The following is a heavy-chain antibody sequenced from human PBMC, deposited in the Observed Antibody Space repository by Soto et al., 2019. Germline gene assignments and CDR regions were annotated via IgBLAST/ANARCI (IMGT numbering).Heavy chain of an antibody. CDR2: IIPIFGTA. V-gene: IGHV1-69*06. CDR1: GGTFSSYA. CDR3: ARANRVATIYYYYYGMDV. Sequence: SVKVSCKASGGTFSSYAISWVRQAPGQGLEWMGGIIPIFGTANYAQKFQGRVTITADKSTSTAYMELSSLRSEDTAVYYCARANRVATIYYYYYGMDVWGQGTTVTVSS. J-gene: IGHJ6*02. D-gene: IGHD5-12*01.